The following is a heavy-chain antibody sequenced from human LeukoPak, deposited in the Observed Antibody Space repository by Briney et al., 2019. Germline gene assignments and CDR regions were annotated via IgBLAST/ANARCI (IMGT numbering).Heavy chain of an antibody. D-gene: IGHD2-2*01. CDR1: GFTFSSYS. Sequence: GGSLRLSCAASGFTFSSYSTNWVRQAPGKGLEWVSSISSSSSYIYYADSVKGRFTISRDNAKNSLYLQMNSLRAEDTAVYYCARDVARRVGVDFWGQGTLVTVSS. CDR3: ARDVARRVGVDF. CDR2: ISSSSSYI. V-gene: IGHV3-21*01. J-gene: IGHJ4*02.